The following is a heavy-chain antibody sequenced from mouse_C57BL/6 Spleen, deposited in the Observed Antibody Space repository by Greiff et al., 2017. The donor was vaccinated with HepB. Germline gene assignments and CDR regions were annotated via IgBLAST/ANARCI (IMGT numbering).Heavy chain of an antibody. CDR2: ISSGGDYI. J-gene: IGHJ4*01. Sequence: EVQLVESGEGLVKPGGSLKLSCAASGFTFSSYAMSWVRQTPEKRLEWVAYISSGGDYIYYADTVKGRFTISRDNARNTLYLQMSSLKSEDTAMYYCTRDPLDDRAMDYWGQGTSVTVSS. CDR3: TRDPLDDRAMDY. CDR1: GFTFSSYA. D-gene: IGHD2-12*01. V-gene: IGHV5-9-1*02.